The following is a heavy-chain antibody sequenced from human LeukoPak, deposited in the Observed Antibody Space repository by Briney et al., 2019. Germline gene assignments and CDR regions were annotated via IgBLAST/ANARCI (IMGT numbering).Heavy chain of an antibody. D-gene: IGHD3-3*01. CDR3: AKDKDFWSGYYNYYFDY. CDR2: IWYDGSNK. V-gene: IGHV3-33*06. CDR1: GFTFSSYG. J-gene: IGHJ4*02. Sequence: GGSLRLSCAASGFTFSSYGMHWVRQAPGKGLEWVAVIWYDGSNKYYADSVKGRFTISRDNSKNTLYLQMNSLRAEDTAVYYCAKDKDFWSGYYNYYFDYWGQGTLVTVSS.